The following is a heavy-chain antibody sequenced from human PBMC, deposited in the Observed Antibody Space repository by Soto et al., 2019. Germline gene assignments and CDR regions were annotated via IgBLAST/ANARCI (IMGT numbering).Heavy chain of an antibody. CDR1: GFTFSNAW. Sequence: GGSLRLSCAASGFTFSNAWMNWVRQAPGKGLEWVGRIKSKTDGGTTDYAAPVKGRFTISRDDSKNTLYPQMNSLETEDTAVYYCTTDFQCSSTSCYVPFDYWGQGTLVTVSS. CDR2: IKSKTDGGTT. D-gene: IGHD2-2*01. CDR3: TTDFQCSSTSCYVPFDY. J-gene: IGHJ4*02. V-gene: IGHV3-15*07.